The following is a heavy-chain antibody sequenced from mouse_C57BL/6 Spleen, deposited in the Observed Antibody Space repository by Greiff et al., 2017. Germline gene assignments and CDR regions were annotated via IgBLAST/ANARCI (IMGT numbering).Heavy chain of an antibody. CDR3: ARGGAGLRHYYAMDY. J-gene: IGHJ4*01. Sequence: VQLKQPGAELVRPGSSVKLSCKASGYTFTSYWMDWVKQRPGQGLEWIGNIYPSDSETHYNQKFKDKATLTVDKSSSTAYMQLSSLTSEDSAVYYCARGGAGLRHYYAMDYWGQGTSVTVSS. CDR1: GYTFTSYW. V-gene: IGHV1-61*01. D-gene: IGHD2-4*01. CDR2: IYPSDSET.